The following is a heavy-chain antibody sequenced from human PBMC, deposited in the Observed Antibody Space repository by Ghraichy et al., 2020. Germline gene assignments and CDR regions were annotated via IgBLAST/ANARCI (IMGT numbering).Heavy chain of an antibody. CDR2: ISSSGGSI. CDR3: ARGGRIMITFGGI. Sequence: GGSLRLSCAASGFTFSDYYMGWIRQAPGKGLEWISYISSSGGSIKSADSMKGRFTISRDNARNSLFLQVNSLRAEDTAVYYCARGGRIMITFGGIWGQGTLVTVSS. V-gene: IGHV3-11*01. D-gene: IGHD3-16*01. CDR1: GFTFSDYY. J-gene: IGHJ4*02.